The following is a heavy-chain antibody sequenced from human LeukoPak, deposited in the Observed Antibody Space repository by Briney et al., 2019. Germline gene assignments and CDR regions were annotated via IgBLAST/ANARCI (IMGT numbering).Heavy chain of an antibody. CDR2: ISSRSEYT. D-gene: IGHD6-19*01. CDR1: GLTFSDYE. V-gene: IGHV3-11*03. J-gene: IGHJ4*02. CDR3: ARCQYNSSPDF. Sequence: PGGSLRLSCAASGLTFSDYEMSWVRQAPGKGLEWISYISSRSEYTNYADSVKGRFTVSRDNAKSSLYLQVNSLRAEDTAVYYCARCQYNSSPDFWGQGTLVTVSS.